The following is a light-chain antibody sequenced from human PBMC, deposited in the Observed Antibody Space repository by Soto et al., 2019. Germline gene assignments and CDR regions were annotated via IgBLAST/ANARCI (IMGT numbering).Light chain of an antibody. CDR1: SGHSTYI. CDR2: LDRSGSY. CDR3: ETWYSNTHKV. Sequence: QAVVTQSSSASASLGSSVKLTCILSSGHSTYIIAWHQQQPGKAARFLMTLDRSGSYNRGSGVPDRFSGSSSGADRYLTISNLQFEDEGDYYCETWYSNTHKVFGGGTKLTVL. J-gene: IGLJ3*02. V-gene: IGLV4-60*02.